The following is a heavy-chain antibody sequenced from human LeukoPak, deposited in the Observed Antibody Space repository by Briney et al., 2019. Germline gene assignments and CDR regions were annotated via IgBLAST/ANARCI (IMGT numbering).Heavy chain of an antibody. CDR3: ARDRALFDP. CDR1: GFTFSNYW. Sequence: GGSLRLSCAASGFTFSNYWMSWGRQAPGKGLEWVANIKQDGGEKYYVDSVKGRFTISRDNAKNSLYPQMNSLRAEDTAVYYCARDRALFDPWGQGTLVTVSS. V-gene: IGHV3-7*04. J-gene: IGHJ5*02. CDR2: IKQDGGEK. D-gene: IGHD3-10*01.